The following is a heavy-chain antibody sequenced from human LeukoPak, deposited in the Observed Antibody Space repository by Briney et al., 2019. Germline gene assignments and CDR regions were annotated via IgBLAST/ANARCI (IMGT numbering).Heavy chain of an antibody. V-gene: IGHV3-74*03. J-gene: IGHJ4*02. Sequence: GGSLRLSCAASGFTFSTYWMHWVRHVPGKGLVWVSRIKSDGSSIMYADSVRGRFTISRDNAKNTLYLQMNSLRAEDTAVYYCARDLDYGGRSNFDHWGQGTLVTVSS. CDR2: IKSDGSSI. CDR1: GFTFSTYW. D-gene: IGHD4-23*01. CDR3: ARDLDYGGRSNFDH.